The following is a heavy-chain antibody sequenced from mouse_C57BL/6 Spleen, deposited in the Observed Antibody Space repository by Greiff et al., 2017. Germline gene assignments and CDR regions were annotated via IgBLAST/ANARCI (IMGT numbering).Heavy chain of an antibody. CDR2: ISSGRSTI. CDR3: ARHYYGSSQGFAY. J-gene: IGHJ3*01. D-gene: IGHD1-1*01. V-gene: IGHV5-17*01. CDR1: GFPFSDYG. Sequence: EVNLVASGGGLVKPGGSLKLSCAASGFPFSDYGMHLVRQAPEKGLEWVAYISSGRSTIYFADTVQGRFTISRDNAKNTLFLQMTSLRSEDTAMYYCARHYYGSSQGFAYWGQGTLGTVSA.